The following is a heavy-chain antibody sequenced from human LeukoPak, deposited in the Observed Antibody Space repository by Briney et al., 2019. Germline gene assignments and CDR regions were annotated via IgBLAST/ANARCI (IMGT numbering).Heavy chain of an antibody. CDR3: ARDRWELREDSYYYYGVDV. Sequence: GGSLRLSCAASGFTFSTYSMNWVRQAPGKGLEWVSSISSSSSYIYYADSVKGRFTISRDNAENSLYLQMNSLRADDTAVYYCARDRWELREDSYYYYGVDVWGQGTTVTVFS. CDR1: GFTFSTYS. V-gene: IGHV3-21*01. D-gene: IGHD1-26*01. CDR2: ISSSSSYI. J-gene: IGHJ6*02.